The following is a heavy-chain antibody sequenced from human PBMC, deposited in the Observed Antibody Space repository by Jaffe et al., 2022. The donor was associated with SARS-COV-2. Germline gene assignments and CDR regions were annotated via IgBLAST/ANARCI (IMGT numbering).Heavy chain of an antibody. J-gene: IGHJ5*02. Sequence: QVQLVQSGAEVQKPGASVKLSCMASGFTFTGYYLHWVRQAPGQGLEWMGWINPNSGATKYAQKYQGRVTMTRDTSISTAFMDLRSLRSDDTAVYYCARGGLLLDLGEKNWFDPWGQGTLVAVSS. D-gene: IGHD3-22*01. CDR3: ARGGLLLDLGEKNWFDP. CDR2: INPNSGAT. V-gene: IGHV1-2*02. CDR1: GFTFTGYY.